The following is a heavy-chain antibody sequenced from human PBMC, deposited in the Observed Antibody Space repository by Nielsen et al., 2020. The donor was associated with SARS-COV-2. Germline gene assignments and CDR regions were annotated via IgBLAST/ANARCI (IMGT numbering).Heavy chain of an antibody. Sequence: GESLKTSCAASGFTFSSYSMNWVRQAPGKGLEWGSYISSSSSTIYYADSVKGRFTISRDNAKNSLYLQMNSLRDEDTAVYYCARKSIEFDPWGQGTLVTVSS. CDR2: ISSSSSTI. J-gene: IGHJ5*02. CDR1: GFTFSSYS. V-gene: IGHV3-48*02. CDR3: ARKSIEFDP.